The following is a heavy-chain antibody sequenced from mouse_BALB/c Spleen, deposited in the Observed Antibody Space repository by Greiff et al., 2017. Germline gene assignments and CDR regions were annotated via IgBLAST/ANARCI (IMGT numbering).Heavy chain of an antibody. D-gene: IGHD1-2*01. J-gene: IGHJ2*01. CDR1: GFTFSSYY. Sequence: EVMLVESGGGLVKLGGSLKLSCAASGFTFSSYYMSWVRQTPEKRLELVAAINSNGGSTYYPDTVKGRFTISRDNAKNTLYLQMSSLKSEDTALYYCARHGGITTAYFDYWGQGTTLTVSS. CDR3: ARHGGITTAYFDY. CDR2: INSNGGST. V-gene: IGHV5-6-2*01.